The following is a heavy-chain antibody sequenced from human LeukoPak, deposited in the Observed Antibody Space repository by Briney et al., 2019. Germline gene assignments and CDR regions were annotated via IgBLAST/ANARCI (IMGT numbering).Heavy chain of an antibody. Sequence: ASVKVSCKASGYTFTSYAMHWVRQAPGQRLEWMGWINAGNGNTKYSQKFQGRVAITRDTSASTAYMELSSLRSVDTAVHYCARVGAAAGPYYFDYWGQGTLVTVSS. J-gene: IGHJ4*02. CDR3: ARVGAAAGPYYFDY. D-gene: IGHD6-13*01. CDR2: INAGNGNT. CDR1: GYTFTSYA. V-gene: IGHV1-3*01.